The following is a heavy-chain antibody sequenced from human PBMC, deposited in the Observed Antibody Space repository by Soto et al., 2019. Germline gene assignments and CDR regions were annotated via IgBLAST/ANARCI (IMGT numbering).Heavy chain of an antibody. J-gene: IGHJ4*02. D-gene: IGHD1-26*01. CDR3: VTVNLVGAAYYFDY. Sequence: PSETLSLTCTVSGGYIRNGDYYWGWIRQPPGKGLEWIGYVYYSGTTYSHPSLNSRVSISVDTSENQFSLRLTSVTAADTAVYYCVTVNLVGAAYYFDYWGPGTLVTVS. CDR1: GGYIRNGDYY. CDR2: VYYSGTT. V-gene: IGHV4-30-4*01.